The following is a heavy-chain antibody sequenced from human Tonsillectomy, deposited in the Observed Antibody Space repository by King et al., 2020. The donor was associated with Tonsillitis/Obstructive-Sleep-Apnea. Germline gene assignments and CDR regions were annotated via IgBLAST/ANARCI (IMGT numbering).Heavy chain of an antibody. Sequence: QLVQSGAEVKKPGSSVKVSCKASGGTFSSYAISWVRQAPGQGLEWMGGIIPILGIANYAQKFQGRVTITADKSTSTAYMELSSLRSEDTAVYYCASGYYYDSSGYYTLYYYYYGMDVWGQGTTVTVSS. CDR2: IIPILGIA. D-gene: IGHD3-22*01. J-gene: IGHJ6*02. CDR3: ASGYYYDSSGYYTLYYYYYGMDV. V-gene: IGHV1-69*10. CDR1: GGTFSSYA.